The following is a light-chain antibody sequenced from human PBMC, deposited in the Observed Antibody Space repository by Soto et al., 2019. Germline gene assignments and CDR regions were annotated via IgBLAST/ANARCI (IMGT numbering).Light chain of an antibody. CDR1: SSDVGGYNY. CDR2: DVS. Sequence: QSVLTQPASVSGSPGQSITISCTGTSSDVGGYNYVSWYQQHPGKAPKLMIYDVSNRPSGVSNRFSGSKSGNTASLTISGLQAVDGRGYYQSLYTHDSTPYVSGAGTKV. V-gene: IGLV2-14*01. J-gene: IGLJ1*01. CDR3: SLYTHDSTPYV.